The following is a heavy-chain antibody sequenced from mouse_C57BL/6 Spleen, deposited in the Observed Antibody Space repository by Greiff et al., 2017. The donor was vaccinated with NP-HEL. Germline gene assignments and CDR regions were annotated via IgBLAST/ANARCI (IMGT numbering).Heavy chain of an antibody. J-gene: IGHJ4*01. D-gene: IGHD2-2*01. CDR3: ARYWLSLYYAMGY. V-gene: IGHV7-3*01. CDR2: IRNKANGYTT. CDR1: GFTFTDYY. Sequence: DVMLVESGGGLVQPGGSLSLSCAASGFTFTDYYMRWVRQPPGKALEWLGFIRNKANGYTTEYSASVKGRFTISRDNSQSILYLQMHALSAEDSATYYCARYWLSLYYAMGYWGQGTSVTVST.